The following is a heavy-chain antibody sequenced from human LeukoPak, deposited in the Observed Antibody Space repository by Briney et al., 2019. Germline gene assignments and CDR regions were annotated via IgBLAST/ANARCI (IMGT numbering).Heavy chain of an antibody. V-gene: IGHV3-30*04. D-gene: IGHD3-10*01. J-gene: IGHJ4*02. CDR3: ARGYGSGSYYNTALFDY. CDR2: ISYDGSNK. CDR1: GFTFSSYA. Sequence: PGGSLRLSCAASGFTFSSYAMHWVRQAPGKGLEWVAVISYDGSNKYYADSVKGRFTISRDNSKNTLYLQMNSLRAEDTAVYYCARGYGSGSYYNTALFDYWGQGTLVTVSS.